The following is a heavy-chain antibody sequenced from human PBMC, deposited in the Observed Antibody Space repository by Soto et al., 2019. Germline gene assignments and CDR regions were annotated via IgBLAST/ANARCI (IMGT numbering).Heavy chain of an antibody. Sequence: EVQLVESGGGLVKPGGSLRLSCAASGFTFSSYSMNWVRQAPGKGLEWVSSISSSSSYIYYADSVKGRFTISRDNAKNSLDLQMNSLRAEDTAVYYCARDGAEMLGNNYYYYYGMDVWGQGTTVTVSS. J-gene: IGHJ6*02. D-gene: IGHD1-26*01. CDR1: GFTFSSYS. CDR2: ISSSSSYI. V-gene: IGHV3-21*01. CDR3: ARDGAEMLGNNYYYYYGMDV.